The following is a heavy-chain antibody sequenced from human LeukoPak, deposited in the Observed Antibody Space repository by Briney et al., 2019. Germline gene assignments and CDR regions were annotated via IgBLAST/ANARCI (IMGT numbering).Heavy chain of an antibody. D-gene: IGHD5-18*01. Sequence: SQTLSLTCTVSGGSISSGSYYWSWIRQPAGKGLEWIGRIYTSGSTNYNPSLKSRVTISVDTSKNQFSLKLSSVTAADTAVYYCARGGPGYSYGFVYWGQGTLVTVSS. CDR2: IYTSGST. J-gene: IGHJ4*02. V-gene: IGHV4-61*02. CDR1: GGSISSGSYY. CDR3: ARGGPGYSYGFVY.